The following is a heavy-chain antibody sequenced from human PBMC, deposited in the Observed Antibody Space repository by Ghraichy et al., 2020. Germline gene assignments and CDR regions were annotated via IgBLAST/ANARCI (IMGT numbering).Heavy chain of an antibody. V-gene: IGHV3-49*03. CDR3: TRETHYYDSSGYYGC. CDR1: GFTFGDYA. CDR2: IRSKTYGETT. Sequence: GGSLRLSCTASGFTFGDYAMSWFRQAPGKGLEWVGFIRSKTYGETTEYAASVKGRFTISRDDSKSIAYLQMNSLKTEDTAGYYWTRETHYYDSSGYYGCWGQGTLVTVSS. D-gene: IGHD3-22*01. J-gene: IGHJ4*02.